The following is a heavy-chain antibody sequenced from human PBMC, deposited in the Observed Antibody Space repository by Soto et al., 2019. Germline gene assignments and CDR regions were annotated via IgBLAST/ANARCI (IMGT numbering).Heavy chain of an antibody. V-gene: IGHV3-30*18. Sequence: QVQLVESGGGVVQPGRSLRLSCAASGFIFSSYGRHWFRQAPGKGLEWVAVISYEGSHTYYADSVKGRFTITRDNSKNTLYLQMNSLRPEDTAVYYCAKEVHCGGGSCSWSEGFDYWGQGTLLTVSS. CDR3: AKEVHCGGGSCSWSEGFDY. D-gene: IGHD2-15*01. CDR2: ISYEGSHT. J-gene: IGHJ4*02. CDR1: GFIFSSYG.